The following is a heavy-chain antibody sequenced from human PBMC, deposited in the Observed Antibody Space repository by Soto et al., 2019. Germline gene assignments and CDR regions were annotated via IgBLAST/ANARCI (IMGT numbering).Heavy chain of an antibody. J-gene: IGHJ4*02. CDR2: ISRDGTNK. CDR3: ARSRSGAVADSFDF. V-gene: IGHV3-30*04. D-gene: IGHD3-10*01. Sequence: QVQVVESGGGVVQPGRTLRFSGAASGFTFSRYAIHWVRQAPGKGLEWVAVISRDGTNKYYVDSVKSRFTIARDNSRNTMYLQTNSLRNEDAAVYYGARSRSGAVADSFDFWGQGTLVTVSS. CDR1: GFTFSRYA.